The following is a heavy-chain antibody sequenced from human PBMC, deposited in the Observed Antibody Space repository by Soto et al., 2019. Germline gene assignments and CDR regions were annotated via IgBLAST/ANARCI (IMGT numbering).Heavy chain of an antibody. CDR2: TYYRSKWYN. J-gene: IGHJ4*02. D-gene: IGHD6-19*01. V-gene: IGHV6-1*01. CDR3: ARGTAVAGLDY. CDR1: GDSVSSNSVV. Sequence: QVQLQESGPGLVKPSQTLSLTCAISGDSVSSNSVVWSWIRQSPSRGLEWLGRTYYRSKWYNDYATSVKSRITINPATSKNQFSLQLDSVTPEDTAVYYCARGTAVAGLDYWGQGALVTVSS.